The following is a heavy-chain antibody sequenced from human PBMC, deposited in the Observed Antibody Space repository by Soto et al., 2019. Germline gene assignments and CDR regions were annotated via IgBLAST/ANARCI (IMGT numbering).Heavy chain of an antibody. V-gene: IGHV4-61*08. J-gene: IGHJ4*02. CDR1: GGSVSSGGYY. D-gene: IGHD3-22*01. Sequence: PETLSLTCTVSGGSVSSGGYYWSWIRQPPGKGLEWIGYIYYTGSTNYSPSFKNRVTISLDTSKNQFSLKLNSMTAADTAVYYCARSQITMISYFDYWGQGTLVTVSS. CDR3: ARSQITMISYFDY. CDR2: IYYTGST.